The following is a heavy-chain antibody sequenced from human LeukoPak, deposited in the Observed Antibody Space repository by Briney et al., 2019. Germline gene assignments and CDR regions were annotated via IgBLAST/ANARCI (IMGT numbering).Heavy chain of an antibody. J-gene: IGHJ3*02. CDR3: ANYCSSTSCYAAFDI. D-gene: IGHD2-2*01. V-gene: IGHV1-69*01. CDR2: IIPIFGTA. Sequence: SVKVSCKASGGTFSSYAISWVRQAPGQGLEWMGGIIPIFGTANYAQKFQGKVTITVDESTSTAYMELSSLRSEDTAVYYCANYCSSTSCYAAFDIWGQGTMVTVSS. CDR1: GGTFSSYA.